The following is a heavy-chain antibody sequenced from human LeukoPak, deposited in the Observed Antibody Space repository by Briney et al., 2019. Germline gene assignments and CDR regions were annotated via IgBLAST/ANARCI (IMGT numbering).Heavy chain of an antibody. D-gene: IGHD3-22*01. CDR3: ATGGITMIVVAPTDAFDI. CDR2: FDPEDGET. CDR1: GDTLTELS. J-gene: IGHJ3*02. V-gene: IGHV1-24*01. Sequence: ASVKVSCKVSGDTLTELSMHWVRQAPGKGLEWMGGFDPEDGETIYAQKFQGRVTMTEDTSTDTAYMELSSLRSEDTAVYYCATGGITMIVVAPTDAFDIWGQGTMVTVSS.